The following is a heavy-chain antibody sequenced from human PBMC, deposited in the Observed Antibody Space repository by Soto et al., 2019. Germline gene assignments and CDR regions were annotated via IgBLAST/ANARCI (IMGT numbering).Heavy chain of an antibody. V-gene: IGHV4-31*03. CDR2: IHNSGNT. J-gene: IGHJ4*02. D-gene: IGHD3-22*01. Sequence: PSETLSLTCTVSGGSISSGGDFWSWVRQRPGEGLEWIGYIHNSGNTFYNSSLKSRVTISVDTSKNQFSLKLRSVTAADTAVYYFARDLSPPGTDDSSGYYDRWGLGTLVTVSS. CDR3: ARDLSPPGTDDSSGYYDR. CDR1: GGSISSGGDF.